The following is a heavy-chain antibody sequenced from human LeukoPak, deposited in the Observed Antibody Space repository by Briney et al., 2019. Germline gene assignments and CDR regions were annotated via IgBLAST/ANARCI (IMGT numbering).Heavy chain of an antibody. CDR3: ARGGFETVDYYYYYIDV. D-gene: IGHD3-10*01. J-gene: IGHJ6*03. CDR1: GDSVSSNSAA. V-gene: IGHV6-1*01. CDR2: TYYRSKWYN. Sequence: SQTLSLTCAISGDSVSSNSAAWNWSRQSPSRGLEWLGSTYYRSKWYNDYAVSVKSRITINPDTSKNQFSLQLNSVTPEETAVYYCARGGFETVDYYYYYIDVWGKGNTVTISS.